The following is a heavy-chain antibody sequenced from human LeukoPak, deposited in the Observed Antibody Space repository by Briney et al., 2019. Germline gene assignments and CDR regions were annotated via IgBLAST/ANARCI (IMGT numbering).Heavy chain of an antibody. CDR3: AKGSGYVDY. J-gene: IGHJ4*02. CDR2: ISGSGGST. D-gene: IGHD3-3*01. CDR1: RFTFSRYA. Sequence: GGSLRLSCAASRFTFSRYAMRWVRQAPGKGLEWVSAISGSGGSTYYADSVKGRFTISRDNSKNMLYLQMNSLRAEDTAVYYCAKGSGYVDYWGQGTLVTVSS. V-gene: IGHV3-23*01.